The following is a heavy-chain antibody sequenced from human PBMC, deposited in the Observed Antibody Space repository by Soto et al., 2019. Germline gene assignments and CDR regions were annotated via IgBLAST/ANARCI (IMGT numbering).Heavy chain of an antibody. CDR2: INSDGSST. CDR1: GFTFSSYW. V-gene: IGHV3-74*01. D-gene: IGHD2-8*01. Sequence: EVQLVESGGGLVQPGGSLRLSCAASGFTFSSYWMHWVRQAPGKGLVWVSRINSDGSSTSYSDSVKGRFTISRYNAKNTLYLQMNSLRAEDTAVYYCARFMTNGVLHDAFDIWGQGTMVTVSS. J-gene: IGHJ3*02. CDR3: ARFMTNGVLHDAFDI.